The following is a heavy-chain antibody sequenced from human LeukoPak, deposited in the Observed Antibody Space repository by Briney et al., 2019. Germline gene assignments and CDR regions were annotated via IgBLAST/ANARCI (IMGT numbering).Heavy chain of an antibody. J-gene: IGHJ3*02. CDR1: GGSFSAYY. CDR3: ARDSSNFDFWSGYRSRHDAFDI. D-gene: IGHD3-3*01. V-gene: IGHV4-34*01. CDR2: NNHSGST. Sequence: SETLSLTCGVYGGSFSAYYWTWIRQPPGKGLEWIGENNHSGSTNYNPSLKSRVTMSVDTSKNQFSLKLSSVTAADTAVYYCARDSSNFDFWSGYRSRHDAFDIWGQGTMVTVSS.